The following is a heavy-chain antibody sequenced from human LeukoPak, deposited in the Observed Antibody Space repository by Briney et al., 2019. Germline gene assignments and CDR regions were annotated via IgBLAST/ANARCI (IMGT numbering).Heavy chain of an antibody. J-gene: IGHJ4*02. D-gene: IGHD5-24*01. CDR3: ARRRDGPGPFDY. Sequence: ASVKVSCKASGYTFTGYYMHWVRQATGQGLEWMGWMNPNSGNTGYAQKFQGRVTMTRNTSISTAYMELSSLRSEDTAVYYCARRRDGPGPFDYWGQGTLVTVSS. CDR2: MNPNSGNT. V-gene: IGHV1-8*02. CDR1: GYTFTGYY.